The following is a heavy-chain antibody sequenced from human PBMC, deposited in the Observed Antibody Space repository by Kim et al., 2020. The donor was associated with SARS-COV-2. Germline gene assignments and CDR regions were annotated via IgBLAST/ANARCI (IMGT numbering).Heavy chain of an antibody. J-gene: IGHJ4*02. V-gene: IGHV4-59*01. CDR2: IFDTGST. Sequence: SETLSLTCTVSGASISTYYWNWIRQPPGKGLEWIGYIFDTGSTNYNPSLKSRVSMSVDTSKNQFSLRLSSVTAADTALYYCARGGSREGYNNWGQGTRVIVSS. D-gene: IGHD3-10*01. CDR3: ARGGSREGYNN. CDR1: GASISTYY.